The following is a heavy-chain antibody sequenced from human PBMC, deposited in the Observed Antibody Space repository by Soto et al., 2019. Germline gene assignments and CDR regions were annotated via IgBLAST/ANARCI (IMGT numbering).Heavy chain of an antibody. D-gene: IGHD1-1*01. CDR1: GFTFSVYG. CDR3: AKNPEEIGPGGAAY. CDR2: ISGNGGTA. J-gene: IGHJ4*02. V-gene: IGHV3-23*01. Sequence: EVQLLESGGGLVQPGGSLRLSCAASGFTFSVYGMTWVRQGPGKGLEWVSLISGNGGTAYYADSVEGRFTLSRDNSKNTRDLQMNSLRAEDTAVYYCAKNPEEIGPGGAAYWGQGTLVTVSS.